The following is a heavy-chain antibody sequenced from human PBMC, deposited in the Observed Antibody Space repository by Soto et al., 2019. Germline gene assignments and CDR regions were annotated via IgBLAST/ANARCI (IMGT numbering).Heavy chain of an antibody. CDR1: GAPINSGTYY. V-gene: IGHV4-30-4*08. CDR3: ARGLVIRPYYYHGMDV. Sequence: SQTLSLTCTVSGAPINSGTYYWGWIRQSPGKGLEWIGYISSIGSTYYNPSLKSRVSVSRDTSKNKFSLKLSSVTTTDTAVYYCARGLVIRPYYYHGMDVWGQGTTVTASS. CDR2: ISSIGST. D-gene: IGHD3-9*01. J-gene: IGHJ6*02.